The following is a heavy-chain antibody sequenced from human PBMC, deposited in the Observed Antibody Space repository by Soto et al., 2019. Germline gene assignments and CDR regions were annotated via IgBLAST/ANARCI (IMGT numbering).Heavy chain of an antibody. CDR2: ISGSGGST. D-gene: IGHD3-22*01. CDR3: AKNADYYDSSGYSENDY. Sequence: GGSLRLSCAASGFTFSSYAMSWVRQAPGKGLEWVSAISGSGGSTYYADSVKGRFTISRDNSKNTLYLQMNSLRAEDTAVYYCAKNADYYDSSGYSENDYWGQGTLVTSPQ. V-gene: IGHV3-23*01. J-gene: IGHJ4*02. CDR1: GFTFSSYA.